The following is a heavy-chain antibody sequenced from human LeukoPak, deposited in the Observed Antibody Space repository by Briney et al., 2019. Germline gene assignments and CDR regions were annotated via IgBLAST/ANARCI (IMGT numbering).Heavy chain of an antibody. CDR3: ARLASEGYCSSTSCYRFDP. V-gene: IGHV4-39*01. D-gene: IGHD2-2*02. Sequence: SETLSLTCTVSGGSISSSSYYWGWIRQPPGKGLEWIGSIYYSGGTYYNPSLKSRVTISVDTSKNQFSLKLSSVTAADTAVYFCARLASEGYCSSTSCYRFDPWGQGTLVTVSS. J-gene: IGHJ5*02. CDR1: GGSISSSSYY. CDR2: IYYSGGT.